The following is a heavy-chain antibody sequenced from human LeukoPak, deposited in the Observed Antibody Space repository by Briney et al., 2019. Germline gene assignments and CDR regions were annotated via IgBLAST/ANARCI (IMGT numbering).Heavy chain of an antibody. CDR3: ARLNTYYYDSSAPGP. V-gene: IGHV1-18*01. J-gene: IGHJ5*02. CDR1: GYTFTSYG. D-gene: IGHD3-22*01. CDR2: ISAYNGNT. Sequence: ASVKVSCKASGYTFTSYGISWVRQAPGQGLEWMGWISAYNGNTNYAQKLQGRVTMTTDTSTSTAYMELRSLRCDDTAVYYCARLNTYYYDSSAPGPWGQGALVTVSS.